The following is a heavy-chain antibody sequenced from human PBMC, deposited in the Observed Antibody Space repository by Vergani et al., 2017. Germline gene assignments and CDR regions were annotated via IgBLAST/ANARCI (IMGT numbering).Heavy chain of an antibody. J-gene: IGHJ6*02. CDR1: GFTFSSYS. D-gene: IGHD3-10*01. CDR2: ISGSSSYI. Sequence: EVQLVESGGSLVKRGGSLRLSCAASGFTFSSYSMNWVRQAPGKGLEWVSSISGSSSYIHYSDSLTGRFTISRDNAKSSLYLQMNSLSAEDTGVYYCAGDRYYLGSGGYPYFYYYGLDVWGQGTAVTVSS. V-gene: IGHV3-21*01. CDR3: AGDRYYLGSGGYPYFYYYGLDV.